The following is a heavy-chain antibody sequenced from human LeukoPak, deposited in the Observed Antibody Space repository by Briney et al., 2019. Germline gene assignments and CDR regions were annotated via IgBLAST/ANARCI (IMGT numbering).Heavy chain of an antibody. CDR2: IYYSGST. CDR3: ARLIRGYDFWSGRGAMDV. V-gene: IGHV4-39*01. Sequence: SETLSLTCTVSGGSISSNSYYWGWIRQPPGKGLEWIGNIYYSGSTYYNPSLKSRVTISVDTSKNQFSLKLSSVTAADTAVYYCARLIRGYDFWSGRGAMDVWGQGTTVTVSS. D-gene: IGHD3-3*01. CDR1: GGSISSNSYY. J-gene: IGHJ6*02.